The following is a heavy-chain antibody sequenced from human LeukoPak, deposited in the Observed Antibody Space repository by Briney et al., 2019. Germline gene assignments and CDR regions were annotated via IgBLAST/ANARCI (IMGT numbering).Heavy chain of an antibody. CDR1: GFTFSSYE. CDR3: ARGTPDSSNHVDWFDP. CDR2: ISGTGNTI. Sequence: GGSLRLSCAASGFTFSSYEMNWVRQAPGKGLEWLSYISGTGNTIYYADSVKGRFTISRDNARHSLYLQMNSLRDEDTALYYCARGTPDSSNHVDWFDPGRQGTLVTVSS. D-gene: IGHD4-11*01. J-gene: IGHJ5*02. V-gene: IGHV3-48*03.